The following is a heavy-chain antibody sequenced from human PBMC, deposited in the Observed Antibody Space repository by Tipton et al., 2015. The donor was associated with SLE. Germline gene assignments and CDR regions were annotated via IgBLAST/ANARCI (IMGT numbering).Heavy chain of an antibody. CDR2: IYYSGST. CDR1: GGSISSHY. V-gene: IGHV4-59*08. D-gene: IGHD3-10*01. J-gene: IGHJ3*02. CDR3: ARTKGFTMVQGVRPGDAFDI. Sequence: TLSLTCTVSGGSISSHYWSWIRQPPGKGLEWIGYIYYSGSTNYNPSLKSRVTISVDTSKNQFSLKLSSVTAADTAVYYCARTKGFTMVQGVRPGDAFDIWGQGTMVTVSS.